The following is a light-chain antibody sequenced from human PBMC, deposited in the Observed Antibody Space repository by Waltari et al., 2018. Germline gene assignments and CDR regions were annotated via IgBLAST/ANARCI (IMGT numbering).Light chain of an antibody. V-gene: IGKV4-1*01. J-gene: IGKJ2*01. Sequence: DIVMTQSPDSLAVSLGERATINCKSSQSVLYSSNNKNYLAWYQQKPGKPPKVLIYWASFRESGVPDRFSGSGSETDFTLTISSLQAEDVAVYYCQQYYSTPPYTFGQGTKLEIK. CDR2: WAS. CDR1: QSVLYSSNNKNY. CDR3: QQYYSTPPYT.